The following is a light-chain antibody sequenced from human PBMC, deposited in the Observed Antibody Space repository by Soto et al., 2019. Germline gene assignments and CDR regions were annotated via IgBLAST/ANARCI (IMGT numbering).Light chain of an antibody. J-gene: IGLJ3*02. V-gene: IGLV2-14*01. Sequence: QSALTQRASVSGSPGQSITISCTGTSSDVGGYNYVSWYQQHPAKAPKLMIYEVSNRPSGVSHRFSGSKSGNTASLTISGPQAGEGADYYSFSYKTGTPRVFGGGTKLPAL. CDR3: FSYKTGTPRV. CDR1: SSDVGGYNY. CDR2: EVS.